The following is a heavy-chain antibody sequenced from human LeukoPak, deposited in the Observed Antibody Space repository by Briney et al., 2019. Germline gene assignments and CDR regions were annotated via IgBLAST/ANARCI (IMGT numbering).Heavy chain of an antibody. CDR3: ARSLWFGELLYSLDY. Sequence: ASVKVSCKASGYTFSGYYMHWVRQAPGQGLEWMGWINPKSGGINEAQKFHDRVTITRDTSASTAYMELSSLRSGDMAVYYCARSLWFGELLYSLDYWGQGTLVTVSS. J-gene: IGHJ4*02. V-gene: IGHV1-2*02. CDR1: GYTFSGYY. CDR2: INPKSGGI. D-gene: IGHD3-10*01.